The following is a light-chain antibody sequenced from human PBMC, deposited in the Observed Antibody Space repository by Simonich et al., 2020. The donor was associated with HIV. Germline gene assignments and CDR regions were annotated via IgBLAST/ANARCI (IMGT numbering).Light chain of an antibody. CDR3: QQYGSSGYT. CDR1: QSVSSSY. J-gene: IGKJ2*01. V-gene: IGKV3-20*01. Sequence: EIVLTQSPGTLSLSPGERATLSCRASQSVSSSYLAWYQQKPGLAPRLLIYDASGRATGIPDRFSGSGSGTDFTLTISRLEPEDFAVYYCQQYGSSGYTFGQGTKLEIK. CDR2: DAS.